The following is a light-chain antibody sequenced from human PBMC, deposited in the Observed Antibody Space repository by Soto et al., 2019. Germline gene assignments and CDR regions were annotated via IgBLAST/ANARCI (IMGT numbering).Light chain of an antibody. V-gene: IGLV9-49*01. Sequence: QPVLTHPPAASASLGASVTRTGTLISGYGNYKVDWYQQRPGKGPRFVMRVGTGGIVGSKGDGIPDRFSVLGSGLNRYLTIKNIQEEDESDYHCGADHGSGSNVAVVFGGGTNRTVL. J-gene: IGLJ2*01. CDR1: SGYGNYK. CDR2: VGTGGIVG. CDR3: GADHGSGSNVAVV.